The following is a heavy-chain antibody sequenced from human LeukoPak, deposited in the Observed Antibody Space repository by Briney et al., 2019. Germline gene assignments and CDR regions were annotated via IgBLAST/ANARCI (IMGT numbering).Heavy chain of an antibody. CDR2: IYSGGTT. CDR3: AKSGLPSTIMSHFDY. CDR1: GFTVSNNY. V-gene: IGHV3-53*01. J-gene: IGHJ4*02. Sequence: GGSLRLSCAASGFTVSNNYMTWVRQAPGKGLEWVSIIYSGGTTYYADSVKGRFTISRDNSKNALYLQMSSLRAEDTAFYYCAKSGLPSTIMSHFDYWGQGTLVTVSS. D-gene: IGHD2/OR15-2a*01.